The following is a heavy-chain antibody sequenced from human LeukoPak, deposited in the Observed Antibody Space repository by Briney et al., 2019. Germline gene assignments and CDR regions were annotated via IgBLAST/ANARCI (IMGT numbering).Heavy chain of an antibody. CDR2: IYYSGNT. V-gene: IGHV4-39*07. J-gene: IGHJ4*02. D-gene: IGHD3-10*01. CDR3: ARDNYGSGSGFDY. Sequence: SETLSLTCTVSGGSISSSSYYWGWIRQPPGKGLEWIGSIYYSGNTYYNPSLKSRVTISVDTSKKQFSLNLSSVTAADTAVYYCARDNYGSGSGFDYWGQGTLVTVSS. CDR1: GGSISSSSYY.